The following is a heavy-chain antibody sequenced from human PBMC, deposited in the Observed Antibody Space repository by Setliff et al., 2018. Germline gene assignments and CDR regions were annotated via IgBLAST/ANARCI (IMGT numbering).Heavy chain of an antibody. CDR3: ARVASGWWWFDY. CDR1: GFTFSGFS. D-gene: IGHD6-19*01. V-gene: IGHV3-74*01. CDR2: INPDGSTT. Sequence: GGSLRLSCAASGFTFSGFSMHWVRRAPGKGLVWVSRINPDGSTTSYADSVKGRFTISRDNAKNTVYLQMNSLRAEDTAVYYCARVASGWWWFDYWGQGTLVTVSS. J-gene: IGHJ4*02.